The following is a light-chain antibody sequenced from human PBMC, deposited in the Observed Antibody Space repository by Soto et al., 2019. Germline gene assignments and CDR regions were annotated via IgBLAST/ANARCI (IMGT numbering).Light chain of an antibody. CDR2: AAS. V-gene: IGKV1-39*01. Sequence: DIQMTQSPSSLSASVGDRVTITCRARQNISNYLNWYQHRPGKAPNLLIYAASNLQSGVPSKFSASGSGTDFALTISSLQPEDFATYYCQQSYSTPSITFGQGTRLEIK. CDR1: QNISNY. CDR3: QQSYSTPSIT. J-gene: IGKJ5*01.